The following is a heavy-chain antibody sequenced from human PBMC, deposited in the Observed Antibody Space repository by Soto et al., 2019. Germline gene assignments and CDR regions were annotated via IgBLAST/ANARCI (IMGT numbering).Heavy chain of an antibody. J-gene: IGHJ6*02. D-gene: IGHD6-13*01. CDR3: AKSPGRSSSWYVGMDV. CDR2: ISYDGSNK. Sequence: QVQLVESGGGVVQPGRSLRLSCAASGFTFSSYGMHWVRQAPGKGLEWVAVISYDGSNKYYADSVKGRFTISRDNSKNTLHLQMNSLRAEDTAVYYCAKSPGRSSSWYVGMDVWGQGTTVTVSS. V-gene: IGHV3-30*18. CDR1: GFTFSSYG.